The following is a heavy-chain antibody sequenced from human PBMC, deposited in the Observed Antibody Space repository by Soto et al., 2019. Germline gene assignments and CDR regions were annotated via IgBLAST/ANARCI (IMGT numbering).Heavy chain of an antibody. CDR1: GYTFTSYG. V-gene: IGHV1-18*01. CDR3: ARVPYYYDSSGYLDY. D-gene: IGHD3-22*01. J-gene: IGHJ4*02. CDR2: ISAYNGNT. Sequence: QVQLVQSGAEVKKPGASVKVSCKASGYTFTSYGISLVRQAPGQGLEWMGWISAYNGNTNYAQKLQGRVTMTTDTSTSTAYMELRSLRSDDTAVYYCARVPYYYDSSGYLDYWGQGTLVTVSS.